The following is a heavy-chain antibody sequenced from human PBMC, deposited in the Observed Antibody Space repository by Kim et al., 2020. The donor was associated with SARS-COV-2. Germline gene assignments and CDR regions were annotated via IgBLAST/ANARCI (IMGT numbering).Heavy chain of an antibody. CDR3: ARDGAAGIGAFDI. D-gene: IGHD6-13*01. J-gene: IGHJ3*02. V-gene: IGHV4-59*01. Sequence: YNPYLKSRVTISVDTSKNQFSLKLSSVTAADTAVYYCARDGAAGIGAFDIWGQGTMVTVSS.